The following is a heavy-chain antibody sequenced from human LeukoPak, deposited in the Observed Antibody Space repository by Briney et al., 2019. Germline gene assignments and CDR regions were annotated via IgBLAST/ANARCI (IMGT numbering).Heavy chain of an antibody. V-gene: IGHV1-69*01. CDR2: IIPIFGTA. Sequence: GSSVKVSCKASGGTFSSYAISWVRQAPGQGLEWMGGIIPIFGTANYAQKFQGRVTITADESTSTAYMELSSLRSEDTAVYYCAREGDGYRQDAFDIWGQGTMVTVSS. J-gene: IGHJ3*02. CDR1: GGTFSSYA. CDR3: AREGDGYRQDAFDI. D-gene: IGHD5-24*01.